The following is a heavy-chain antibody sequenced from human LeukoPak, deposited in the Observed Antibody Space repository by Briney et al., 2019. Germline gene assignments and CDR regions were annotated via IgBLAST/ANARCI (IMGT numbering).Heavy chain of an antibody. J-gene: IGHJ4*02. V-gene: IGHV1-18*04. D-gene: IGHD2-2*01. CDR1: GYTFTSYG. CDR2: ISACNGNT. CDR3: ARANFLYCSSSTCLFDY. Sequence: ASVKVSCKASGYTFTSYGISWVRQAPGQGLEWMGWISACNGNTNYAQKLQGRVTMTTDTSTSTAYMELRGLRSDDTAVYYCARANFLYCSSSTCLFDYWGQGTLVTVSS.